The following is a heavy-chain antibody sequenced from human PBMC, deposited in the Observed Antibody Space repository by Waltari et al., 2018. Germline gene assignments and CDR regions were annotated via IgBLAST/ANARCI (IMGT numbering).Heavy chain of an antibody. D-gene: IGHD1-26*01. CDR2: ISGSGFTT. CDR1: GFGFTSYA. Sequence: EVQLLESGGALVQTGGSLRLSCSASGFGFTSYAMYWVRRAPGKGLEWVSGISGSGFTTYYADSVKGRFTISRDNSQNTLFLQMNSLGAEDTALYYCAKRGPRELLRLSWIPYFDFWGLGTLVTVSS. J-gene: IGHJ4*02. CDR3: AKRGPRELLRLSWIPYFDF. V-gene: IGHV3-23*01.